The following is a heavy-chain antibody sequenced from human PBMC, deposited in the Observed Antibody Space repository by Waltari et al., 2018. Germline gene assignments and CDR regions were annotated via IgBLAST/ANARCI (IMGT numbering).Heavy chain of an antibody. D-gene: IGHD6-13*01. V-gene: IGHV1-69*01. CDR1: GYSFSNYW. J-gene: IGHJ4*02. Sequence: VQLVQSGAEVRKSGESLKISCKGSGYSFSNYWIGWVRQAPGQGLEWIGGFIPSFGTANYAQKFQVRVTITADESTSTAYMELSSLRSEDTAVYYCARDRAPSSWPYYFDYWGQGTLVTVSS. CDR2: FIPSFGTA. CDR3: ARDRAPSSWPYYFDY.